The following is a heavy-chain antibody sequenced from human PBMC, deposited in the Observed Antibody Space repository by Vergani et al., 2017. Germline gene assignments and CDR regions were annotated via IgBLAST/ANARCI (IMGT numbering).Heavy chain of an antibody. D-gene: IGHD6-6*01. CDR3: AKDLGTSSGGGWFDP. CDR1: GFTSAGYA. V-gene: IGHV3-9*02. Sequence: EVQLEESGGGLVMPGRSLRLSCVASGFTSAGYAMHWVRQAPGKGLEWVSGISWNSNSIGYADSVTGRFTISRDNAKNPLYLQMNSLRAEDTAVYYCAKDLGTSSGGGWFDPWGQGTLVTVSS. J-gene: IGHJ5*02. CDR2: ISWNSNSI.